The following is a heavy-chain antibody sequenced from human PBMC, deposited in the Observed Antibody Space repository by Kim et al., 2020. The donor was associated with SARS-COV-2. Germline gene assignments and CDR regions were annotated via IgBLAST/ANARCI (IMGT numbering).Heavy chain of an antibody. Sequence: SETLSLTCAVYGGSFSGYYWSWIRQPPGKGLEWIGEINHSGSTNYNPSLKSRVTISVDTSKNQFSLKLSSVTAADTAVYYCARRGFSTILTGYPRPFDYWGQGTLVTVSS. V-gene: IGHV4-34*01. CDR2: INHSGST. D-gene: IGHD3-9*01. CDR3: ARRGFSTILTGYPRPFDY. J-gene: IGHJ4*02. CDR1: GGSFSGYY.